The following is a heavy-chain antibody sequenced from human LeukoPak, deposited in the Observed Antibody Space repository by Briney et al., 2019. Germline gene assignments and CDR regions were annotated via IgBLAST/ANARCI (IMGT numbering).Heavy chain of an antibody. D-gene: IGHD3-9*01. V-gene: IGHV4-34*01. CDR2: THHTGAT. CDR1: GGSTTGYY. J-gene: IGHJ4*02. CDR3: ARGNILTGYCFDF. Sequence: SETLSLTCAVYGGSTTGYYWSWIRQTPGRGLEWVGETHHTGATSYNPSLKSRATISTDTSKNQFSLRLSSVTAADTAVYYCARGNILTGYCFDFWGQGALVTVSS.